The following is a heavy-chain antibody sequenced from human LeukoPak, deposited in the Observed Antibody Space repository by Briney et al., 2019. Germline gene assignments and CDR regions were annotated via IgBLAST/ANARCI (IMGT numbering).Heavy chain of an antibody. CDR3: ARGTYTSGWYPDTFDM. J-gene: IGHJ3*02. CDR1: GFTFSSYA. V-gene: IGHV3-23*01. Sequence: GGSLRLSCAASGFTFSSYAMSWVRQAPGKGLEWVSGISGSGDSTYYADSVKGRFTISRDNSKSTLYLQMNSLRVEDTAVYYCARGTYTSGWYPDTFDMWGQGTMVVVS. D-gene: IGHD6-19*01. CDR2: ISGSGDST.